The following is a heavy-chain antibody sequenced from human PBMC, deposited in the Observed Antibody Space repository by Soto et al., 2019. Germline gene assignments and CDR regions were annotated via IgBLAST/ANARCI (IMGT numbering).Heavy chain of an antibody. D-gene: IGHD3-22*01. J-gene: IGHJ1*01. CDR2: ITHTGSA. V-gene: IGHV4-34*01. CDR1: GAALKGCY. Sequence: TLSLTGAICGAALKGCYWSWIRQPPGKGLEWIGEITHTGSATYNPSLKSRVTISVDASKYQFSLSVTSATAADAAVYYCARGGSLDRSFSDYYSYGMYF. CDR3: ARGGSLDRSFSDYYSYGMYF.